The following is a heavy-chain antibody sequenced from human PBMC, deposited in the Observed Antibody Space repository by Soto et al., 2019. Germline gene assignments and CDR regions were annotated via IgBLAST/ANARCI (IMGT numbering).Heavy chain of an antibody. Sequence: QVQLVQSGAEVQKPGSSVKVSCKASGGTFSSYAISWVRQAPGQGLEWMGGIIPIFGTANYAQKFQGRVTITADESTSTAYMELSSLRSEDTAVYYCARDPGGGYCSSTSCYRDYGMDVWGQGTTVTVSS. D-gene: IGHD2-2*02. V-gene: IGHV1-69*01. CDR1: GGTFSSYA. CDR3: ARDPGGGYCSSTSCYRDYGMDV. J-gene: IGHJ6*02. CDR2: IIPIFGTA.